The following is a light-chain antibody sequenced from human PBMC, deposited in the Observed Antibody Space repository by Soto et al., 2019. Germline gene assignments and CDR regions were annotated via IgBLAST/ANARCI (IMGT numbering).Light chain of an antibody. CDR2: DAS. J-gene: IGKJ1*01. CDR1: QGISGW. CDR3: QQYDSFPVSP. V-gene: IGKV1-5*01. Sequence: DIQMTQSPSTLSASVGDRVTITCRASQGISGWLAWYQQKAGKAPRLLIFDASSLMSGVPSRFSGSGYGTEFTLTINRLQPDDSATYECQQYDSFPVSPFGQGTKVDIK.